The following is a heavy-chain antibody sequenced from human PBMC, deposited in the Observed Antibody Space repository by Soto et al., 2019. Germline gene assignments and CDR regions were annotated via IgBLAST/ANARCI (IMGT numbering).Heavy chain of an antibody. D-gene: IGHD1-26*01. CDR3: ARDSGRLNFDY. J-gene: IGHJ4*02. Sequence: PSETLSLTCTVSGGSISSYYWSWIRQPPGKGLEWIGYIYYSGSTNYNPSLESRVTISVDTSKNQFSLKLSSVTAADTAVYYCARDSGRLNFDYWGQGPLVTVSS. CDR2: IYYSGST. CDR1: GGSISSYY. V-gene: IGHV4-59*01.